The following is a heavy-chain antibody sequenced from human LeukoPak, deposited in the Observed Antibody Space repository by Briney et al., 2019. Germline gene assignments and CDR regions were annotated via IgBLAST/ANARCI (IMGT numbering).Heavy chain of an antibody. CDR3: ARGTYYDFWSGPKEFDC. Sequence: GESLKISCKGSGYSFTSYWIGWVRHMHGKGLEWMGIIYPGDSDTRYSPSFQGQVTISADKSISTAYLQWSSLKASDTAMYYCARGTYYDFWSGPKEFDCWGQGTLVTVSS. CDR2: IYPGDSDT. CDR1: GYSFTSYW. D-gene: IGHD3-3*01. J-gene: IGHJ4*02. V-gene: IGHV5-51*01.